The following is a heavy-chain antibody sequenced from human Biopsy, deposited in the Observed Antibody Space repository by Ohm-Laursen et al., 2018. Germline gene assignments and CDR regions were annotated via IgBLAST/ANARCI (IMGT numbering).Heavy chain of an antibody. V-gene: IGHV4-39*01. D-gene: IGHD6-6*01. CDR3: ARHRSSSARNYYHDMDV. J-gene: IGHJ6*02. CDR2: PYHNGHT. CDR1: GGSINSNDYY. Sequence: SETLSLTCTVAGGSINSNDYYWGWIRQTPGEGLQWIGSPYHNGHTYENPSLRSRLTLSIDKSKNLFSLRLSSVTAADTAVYYCARHRSSSARNYYHDMDVWGQGTTVTVSS.